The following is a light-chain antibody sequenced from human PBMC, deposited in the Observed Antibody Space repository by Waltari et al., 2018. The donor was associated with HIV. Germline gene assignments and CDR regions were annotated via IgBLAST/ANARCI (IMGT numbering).Light chain of an antibody. CDR3: FSYAGNNYLL. J-gene: IGLJ2*01. V-gene: IGLV1-40*01. Sequence: QSVLTQPPSVSGAPGQRVTISCTGSSSNIGAGYDVHWYQKVPGRGPKLMISGVSRRPSGVPDRFSGSKSGNTASLTVSGLQAEDEAAYYCFSYAGNNYLLFGGGTKLTVL. CDR2: GVS. CDR1: SSNIGAGYD.